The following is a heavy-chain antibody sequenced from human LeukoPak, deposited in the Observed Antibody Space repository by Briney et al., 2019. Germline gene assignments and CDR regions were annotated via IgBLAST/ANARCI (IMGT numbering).Heavy chain of an antibody. V-gene: IGHV3-7*01. J-gene: IGHJ3*02. CDR3: ASATWIQLWALGAFDI. CDR2: IKQDGSEK. D-gene: IGHD5-18*01. Sequence: GGSLRLSCAASGFTFSSYWMSWVRQAPGKGLEWVANIKQDGSEKYYVDSVKGRFTISRDNAKNSLYLQMNSLRAEDTAVHYCASATWIQLWALGAFDIWGQGTMVTVSS. CDR1: GFTFSSYW.